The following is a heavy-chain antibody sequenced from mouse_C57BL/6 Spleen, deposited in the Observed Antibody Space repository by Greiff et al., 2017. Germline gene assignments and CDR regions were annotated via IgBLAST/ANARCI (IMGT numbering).Heavy chain of an antibody. CDR2: IYIGNGYT. CDR1: GYTFTSYG. D-gene: IGHD2-4*01. V-gene: IGHV1-58*01. CDR3: ARYRDDYDEGNAMDY. J-gene: IGHJ4*01. Sequence: EVKLVESGAELVRPGSSVKMSCKTSGYTFTSYGINWVKQRPGQGLEWIGYIYIGNGYTEYNEKFKGKATLTSDTSSSTAYMQLSSLTSEDSAIYFCARYRDDYDEGNAMDYWGQGTSVTVAS.